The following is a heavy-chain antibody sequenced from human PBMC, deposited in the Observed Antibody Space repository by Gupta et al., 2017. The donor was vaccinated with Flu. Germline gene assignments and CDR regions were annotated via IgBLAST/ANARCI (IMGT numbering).Heavy chain of an antibody. CDR1: GFTVSSNY. D-gene: IGHD5-18*01. CDR3: ARRGYSYGPEFDY. J-gene: IGHJ4*02. CDR2: IYSGGST. V-gene: IGHV3-66*02. Sequence: EVQLVESGGGLVQPGWSLRLSCAASGFTVSSNYMSWVRQAPGKGLEWVSVIYSGGSTYYADSVKGRFTISRDNSKNTLYLQMNSLRAEDTAVYYCARRGYSYGPEFDYWGQGTLVTVSS.